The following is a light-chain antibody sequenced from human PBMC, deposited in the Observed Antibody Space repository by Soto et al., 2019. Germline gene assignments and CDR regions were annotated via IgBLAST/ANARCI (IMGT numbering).Light chain of an antibody. CDR2: EVS. Sequence: QSVLTQPASVSGSPGQSITISCTGTSSDVGGYNYVSWYQQHPGKAPKLMIYEVSNRPSGVSNRFSGSKSGNTASLTISGLQAEDEADYYCSSYTSSSTRVFGTGTQLTV. CDR3: SSYTSSSTRV. J-gene: IGLJ1*01. V-gene: IGLV2-14*01. CDR1: SSDVGGYNY.